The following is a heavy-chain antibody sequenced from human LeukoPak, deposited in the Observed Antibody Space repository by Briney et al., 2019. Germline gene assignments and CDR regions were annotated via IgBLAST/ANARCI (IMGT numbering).Heavy chain of an antibody. CDR2: ISTYNGNT. CDR1: GYTFTNYG. J-gene: IGHJ4*02. D-gene: IGHD3-10*01. Sequence: ASVKVSCKASGYTFTNYGITWVRQAPGRGLQCMGGISTYNGNTHYAQRFQGRVTMTTDTSTSTVYMELRGLRSDDTAVYYCATITMVRGVIIGGYYFDYWGQGTLVTVSS. CDR3: ATITMVRGVIIGGYYFDY. V-gene: IGHV1-18*01.